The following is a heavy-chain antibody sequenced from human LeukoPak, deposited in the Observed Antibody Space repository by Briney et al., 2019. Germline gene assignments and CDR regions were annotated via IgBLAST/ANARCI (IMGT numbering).Heavy chain of an antibody. D-gene: IGHD6-13*01. J-gene: IGHJ4*02. CDR2: IYSGGST. Sequence: GGSLRLSCAASGFTVSSNYMSWVRQAPGKGLEWVSVIYSGGSTYYADSVKGRFTISRDNSKNTLYLQMNSLRAEDTAVYYCARLKYSSSWYYFDYWGQGTLVTVSS. CDR3: ARLKYSSSWYYFDY. CDR1: GFTVSSNY. V-gene: IGHV3-66*04.